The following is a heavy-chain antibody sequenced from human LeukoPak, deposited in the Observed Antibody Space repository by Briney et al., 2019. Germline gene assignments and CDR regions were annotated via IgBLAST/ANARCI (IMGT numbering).Heavy chain of an antibody. D-gene: IGHD3-3*01. CDR1: GGSISSSSYY. CDR3: ARRSTIFGVVIQGFGSGYYFDY. CDR2: IYYSGST. V-gene: IGHV4-39*01. J-gene: IGHJ4*02. Sequence: PSETPSLTCTVSGGSISSSSYYWGWIRQPPGKGLEWIGSIYYSGSTYYNPSLKSRVTISVDTSKNQFSLKLSSVTAADTAVYYCARRSTIFGVVIQGFGSGYYFDYWGQGTLVTVSS.